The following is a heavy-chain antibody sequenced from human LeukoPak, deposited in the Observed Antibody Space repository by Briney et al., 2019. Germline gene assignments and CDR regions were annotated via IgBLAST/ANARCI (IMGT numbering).Heavy chain of an antibody. CDR2: ISSSGSTI. V-gene: IGHV3-48*03. J-gene: IGHJ4*02. Sequence: PGGSLRLSCAASGFTFSSYEMNWVRQAPGKGLEWVSYISSSGSTIYYADSVKGRFTISRDNAKNSLYLQINSLRAEDTAVYYCAREPGFWSGYNYWGQGTLVTVSS. D-gene: IGHD3-3*01. CDR3: AREPGFWSGYNY. CDR1: GFTFSSYE.